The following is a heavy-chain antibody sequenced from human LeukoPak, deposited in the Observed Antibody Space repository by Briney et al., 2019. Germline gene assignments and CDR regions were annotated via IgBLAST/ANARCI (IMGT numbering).Heavy chain of an antibody. J-gene: IGHJ6*02. D-gene: IGHD2-2*02. V-gene: IGHV3-48*02. CDR2: ISSSSDAI. CDR3: ARDLVPAAIDGMDV. CDR1: GFTFNTYS. Sequence: GGSLRLSCAASGFTFNTYSMTWVRQAPGKGLEWLSYISSSSDAIWYADSVKGRFTVSRDNAKNSLYLHMNSLRDEDTAVYYCARDLVPAAIDGMDVWGQGTTVTVSS.